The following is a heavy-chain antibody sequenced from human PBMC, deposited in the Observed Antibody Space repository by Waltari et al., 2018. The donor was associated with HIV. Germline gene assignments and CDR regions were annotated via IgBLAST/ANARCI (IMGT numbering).Heavy chain of an antibody. CDR1: GSTFTTYE. J-gene: IGHJ4*02. D-gene: IGHD3-16*01. V-gene: IGHV1-8*01. Sequence: QVQLVQSGAEVKKPGASVKVSCTASGSTFTTYELNWLRQATGRGLEWMGWVNPNSGNSGYAQKFQGRVTMTRNTSVSTVYMELTSLISDDTAIYYCARGRNAYNSRDLHNYFDYWGQGTLVTVSS. CDR3: ARGRNAYNSRDLHNYFDY. CDR2: VNPNSGNS.